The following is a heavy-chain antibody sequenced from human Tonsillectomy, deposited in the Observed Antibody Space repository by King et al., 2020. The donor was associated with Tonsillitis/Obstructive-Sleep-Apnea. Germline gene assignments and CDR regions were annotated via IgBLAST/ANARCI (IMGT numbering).Heavy chain of an antibody. J-gene: IGHJ4*02. CDR2: IYSGGST. V-gene: IGHV3-66*01. CDR1: GFTVSSNY. D-gene: IGHD6-19*01. Sequence: VQLVESGGGLVQPGGSLRLSCAASGFTVSSNYMSWVRQAPGKGLEWVSVIYSGGSTSYADSVKGRFTFSRDISKNTLYPQMNSLRAEDTAVYYCARAGYSSGWFRDWGQGTLVTVSS. CDR3: ARAGYSSGWFRD.